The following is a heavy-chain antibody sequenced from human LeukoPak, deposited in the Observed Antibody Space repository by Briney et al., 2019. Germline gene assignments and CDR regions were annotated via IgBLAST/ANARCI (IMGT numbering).Heavy chain of an antibody. J-gene: IGHJ4*02. CDR1: GGSISSGGYY. D-gene: IGHD3-22*01. CDR2: IYYSGST. Sequence: PSETLSLTCTVSGGSISSGGYYWSWIRQHPGKGLEWIGYIYYSGSTYYNPSLKSRVTISVDTSKNQFSLKLSSVTAADTAVYYCARGSHEGYYDSSGYGPGIDYWGQGTLVTVSS. CDR3: ARGSHEGYYDSSGYGPGIDY. V-gene: IGHV4-31*03.